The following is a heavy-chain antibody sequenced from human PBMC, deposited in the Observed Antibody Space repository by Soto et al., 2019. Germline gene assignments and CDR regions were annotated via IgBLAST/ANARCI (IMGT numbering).Heavy chain of an antibody. CDR1: GFTFSTYA. Sequence: EVQLLESGGGLVQPGGSLRLSCAASGFTFSTYAMSWVRQAPGKGLDWVSGISNSGGSTYYADSVKGRFTISRDNSKKTLYLQMNSLRAEDTAVFYCSKEIRGRIAFDFWGQGTMVTVSS. V-gene: IGHV3-23*01. J-gene: IGHJ3*01. CDR2: ISNSGGST. CDR3: SKEIRGRIAFDF.